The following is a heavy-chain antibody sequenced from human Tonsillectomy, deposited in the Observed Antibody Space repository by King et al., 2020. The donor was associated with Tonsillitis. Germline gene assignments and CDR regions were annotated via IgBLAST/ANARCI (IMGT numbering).Heavy chain of an antibody. D-gene: IGHD3-22*01. CDR2: VNPNNGDT. CDR3: ARDRGSSGHYFYGMDV. V-gene: IGHV1-2*02. J-gene: IGHJ6*02. Sequence: VQLVESGAEVTEPGASVKVSCTASGYTFVAYYMHWVRQAPGQGLEWMGWVNPNNGDTNYALKFQGRVTMTRNTSISTAYMELKRLRSDDTALYYCARDRGSSGHYFYGMDVWGQGTSVTVSS. CDR1: GYTFVAYY.